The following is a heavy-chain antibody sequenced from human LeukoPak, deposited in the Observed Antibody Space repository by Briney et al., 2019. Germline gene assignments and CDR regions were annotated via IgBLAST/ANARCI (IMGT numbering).Heavy chain of an antibody. J-gene: IGHJ6*03. Sequence: GGSLRLSCAASGFTFSDYHMSWIRQAPGKGLEWVSYISSSGSTIYYADSVKGRFTISRDNAKNSLYLQMNSLRAEDTAVYYCARVTRVRSVTMYYYYYYYMDVWGKGTTVTVSS. CDR2: ISSSGSTI. V-gene: IGHV3-11*01. CDR3: ARVTRVRSVTMYYYYYYYMDV. CDR1: GFTFSDYH. D-gene: IGHD4-11*01.